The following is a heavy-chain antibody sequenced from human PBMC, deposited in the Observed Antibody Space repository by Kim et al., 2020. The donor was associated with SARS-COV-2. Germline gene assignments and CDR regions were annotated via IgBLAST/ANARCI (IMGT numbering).Heavy chain of an antibody. V-gene: IGHV1-18*01. CDR3: ARDLIAARPNWFDP. CDR2: ISVYNGDT. J-gene: IGHJ5*02. Sequence: ASVKVSCKASGYPFTTYGISWVRQAPGQGLEWLGWISVYNGDTHYAQMLQGRVTMTTDTYTSTAYMELRSLRSDDTAVYYCARDLIAARPNWFDPWGQGPLVTVSS. CDR1: GYPFTTYG. D-gene: IGHD6-6*01.